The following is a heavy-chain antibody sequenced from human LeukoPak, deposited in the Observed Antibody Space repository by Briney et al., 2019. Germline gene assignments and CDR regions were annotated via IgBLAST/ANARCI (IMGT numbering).Heavy chain of an antibody. CDR2: IGNAGDT. J-gene: IGHJ4*02. CDR3: ARVAKERVGGVYYFDY. Sequence: VGSLRLSCAASGFTFSDYDMNSVPQATGKRLEWFSVIGNAGDTYYTGSVKGRFTISRENAKNSLYLQMNSLRAGDTAVYYCARVAKERVGGVYYFDYWGQGTLVSVSS. D-gene: IGHD1-1*01. CDR1: GFTFSDYD. V-gene: IGHV3-13*01.